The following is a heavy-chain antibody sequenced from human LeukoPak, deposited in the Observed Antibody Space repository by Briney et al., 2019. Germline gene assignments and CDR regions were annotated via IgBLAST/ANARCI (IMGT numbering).Heavy chain of an antibody. CDR1: GYSFTSYD. CDR3: ARARTPLIAAAGTHYYYGMDV. Sequence: GASVKVSCKASGYSFTSYDINWVRQATGQGVEWMGRMNPNSDETGYAQKFQGRVTMTRNTSIRTAYMELSSLGSDDTAVYYCARARTPLIAAAGTHYYYGMDVWGQGTTVTVSS. V-gene: IGHV1-8*01. J-gene: IGHJ6*02. D-gene: IGHD6-13*01. CDR2: MNPNSDET.